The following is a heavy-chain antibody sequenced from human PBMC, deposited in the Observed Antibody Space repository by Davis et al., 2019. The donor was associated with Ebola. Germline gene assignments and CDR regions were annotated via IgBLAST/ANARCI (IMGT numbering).Heavy chain of an antibody. Sequence: AASVKVSCKASGYSFSNYGITWVRQAPGQGLEWMGWISAKSGNTKFAQKLQGRVSLTTDTSTTTAYMELRSLRSDDTAVYYCASRASGWYGWEMDVWGQGTTVTVSS. D-gene: IGHD6-19*01. CDR2: ISAKSGNT. CDR1: GYSFSNYG. V-gene: IGHV1-18*01. J-gene: IGHJ6*02. CDR3: ASRASGWYGWEMDV.